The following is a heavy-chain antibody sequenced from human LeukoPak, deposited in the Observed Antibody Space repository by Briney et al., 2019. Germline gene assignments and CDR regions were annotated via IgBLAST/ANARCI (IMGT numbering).Heavy chain of an antibody. V-gene: IGHV1-46*01. D-gene: IGHD2-15*01. J-gene: IGHJ4*02. CDR2: INPSGGST. Sequence: ASVKVSCKASGYTFTRYYMHWVRQAPGEGLEWMGIINPSGGSTSYAQEFQGRVTMTRDTITSTIYMELSSLRSEDTAVYYCARDIYCSGGSCYPGGYFDYWGQGTLVTVSS. CDR3: ARDIYCSGGSCYPGGYFDY. CDR1: GYTFTRYY.